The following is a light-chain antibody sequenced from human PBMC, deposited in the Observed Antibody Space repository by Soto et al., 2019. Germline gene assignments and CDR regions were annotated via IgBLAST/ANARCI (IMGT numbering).Light chain of an antibody. J-gene: IGKJ4*01. V-gene: IGKV2D-29*01. CDR2: EVS. CDR3: LHSVRVPRLT. Sequence: DIVMTQTPLSLSVTPGQPASISCKSSQSLLHSDGRTYLSWYLQKSGQPPQLLIYEVSKRFSGVPDRFSGSGSGTDFTLKISRVEAEDVGVYYCLHSVRVPRLTVGALTKVDIX. CDR1: QSLLHSDGRTY.